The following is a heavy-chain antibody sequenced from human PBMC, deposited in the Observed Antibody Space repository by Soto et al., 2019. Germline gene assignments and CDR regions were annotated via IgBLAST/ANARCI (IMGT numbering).Heavy chain of an antibody. CDR3: AADRYCSSNTCPGAFDI. Sequence: EVQLLESGGDLAEPGGSLRLSCAASGLAFTHVWMTWVRQAPGRGLEWVGRIKRKIDGETTNYAAPVKGRFTISRDDSKNTLYLQMNSLKTDDSAVYYCAADRYCSSNTCPGAFDIWGQGTTV. V-gene: IGHV3-15*01. CDR2: IKRKIDGETT. CDR1: GLAFTHVW. D-gene: IGHD2-2*01. J-gene: IGHJ3*02.